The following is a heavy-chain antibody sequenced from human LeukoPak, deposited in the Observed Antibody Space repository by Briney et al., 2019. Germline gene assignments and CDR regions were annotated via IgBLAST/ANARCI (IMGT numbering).Heavy chain of an antibody. V-gene: IGHV1-24*01. J-gene: IGHJ4*02. CDR2: FEPEDGET. Sequence: GASVKVSCKVAGYTLTELSMHWERQAPGKGLEWLGGFEPEDGETIYAQKSQGRVTMTEDTSTDTAYMELSSLRSEDTAVYYCATDQAAINYWGQGTLVTVSS. CDR1: GYTLTELS. CDR3: ATDQAAINY. D-gene: IGHD2-2*02.